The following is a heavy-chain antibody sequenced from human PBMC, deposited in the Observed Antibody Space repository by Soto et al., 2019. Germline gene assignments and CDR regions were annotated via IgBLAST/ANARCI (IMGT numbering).Heavy chain of an antibody. CDR1: GFSLSSYW. CDR2: INSDGSST. J-gene: IGHJ6*02. V-gene: IGHV3-74*01. D-gene: IGHD3-16*01. CDR3: AREFMYYYYCMDV. Sequence: GGSLRLSWAASGFSLSSYWMHWVRQAPGNGLVWVSRINSDGSSTSYADSVKGRFTISRYNAKNTLYPQRHSLRAEDTAVYYCAREFMYYYYCMDVWGQGTTVTVSS.